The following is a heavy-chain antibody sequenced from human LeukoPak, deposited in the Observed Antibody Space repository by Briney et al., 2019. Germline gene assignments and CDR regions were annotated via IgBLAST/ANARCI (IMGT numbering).Heavy chain of an antibody. CDR2: ISGSGGST. CDR1: GFTFNTHA. Sequence: GGSLRLSCAASGFTFNTHAMSWVRQAPGKGLEWVSIISGSGGSTYYADSVKGRFAISRDNSKNTLYLQMNSLRAEDTAVYYCAKDDFYGGYDFFDYWGQGTLVTVSS. V-gene: IGHV3-23*01. J-gene: IGHJ4*02. D-gene: IGHD5-12*01. CDR3: AKDDFYGGYDFFDY.